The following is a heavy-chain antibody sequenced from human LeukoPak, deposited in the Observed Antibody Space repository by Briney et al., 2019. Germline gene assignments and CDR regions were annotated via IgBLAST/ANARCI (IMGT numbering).Heavy chain of an antibody. D-gene: IGHD6-19*01. V-gene: IGHV3-48*01. Sequence: PGGSLRLSCAASGFTFSSYSMNWVRQAPGKGLEWISYISSGGSTIYYAASVKGRFTISRDNAKNSLYLQMNSLRAEDTAVYYCAKDYRYSSGWFIRDAFDIWGQGTMVTVSS. CDR2: ISSGGSTI. CDR1: GFTFSSYS. J-gene: IGHJ3*02. CDR3: AKDYRYSSGWFIRDAFDI.